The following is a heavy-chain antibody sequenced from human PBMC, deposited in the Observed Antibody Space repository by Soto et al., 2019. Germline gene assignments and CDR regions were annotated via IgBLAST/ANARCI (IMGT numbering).Heavy chain of an antibody. Sequence: QVQLQESGPGLVKPSQTLSLTCTVSGGSISSGGYYWSWIRQHPGKGLEWIGYIYYSGSTYYNPSLKSRVTISVDTSKNQFSLKLSSVTAADTAVYYCARDSSERIQLWLPGALKEGYYGMDVWGQGTTVTVSS. CDR2: IYYSGST. D-gene: IGHD5-18*01. J-gene: IGHJ6*02. CDR3: ARDSSERIQLWLPGALKEGYYGMDV. V-gene: IGHV4-31*03. CDR1: GGSISSGGYY.